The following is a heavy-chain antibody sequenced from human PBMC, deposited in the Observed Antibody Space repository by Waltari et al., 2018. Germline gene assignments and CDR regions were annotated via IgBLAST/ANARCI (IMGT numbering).Heavy chain of an antibody. CDR3: ARPTDISTLPVY. Sequence: QLQMQESGPGLAKPSETLSLTCSVSGESISSSPYYWSWIRQPPGKGLEWIGSLYYGRTTNYNPSRTSRVTVSVDTSKNQLSLRLTSVTAADTATYYWARPTDISTLPVYWGPGILVTVSS. V-gene: IGHV4-39*01. J-gene: IGHJ4*02. CDR1: GESISSSPYY. D-gene: IGHD3-9*01. CDR2: LYYGRTT.